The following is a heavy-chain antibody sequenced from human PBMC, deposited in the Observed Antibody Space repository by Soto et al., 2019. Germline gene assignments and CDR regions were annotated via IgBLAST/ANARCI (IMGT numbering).Heavy chain of an antibody. D-gene: IGHD2-21*01. CDR2: IYLSGST. Sequence: PSETLSLTCAVSGYSISSRYYWGWIRQPPGKGLEWIGSIYLSGSTYYNPSLKSRVTISVDTSKKQFSLKLTSVTAADTALYYCARSDRYGGPLDAWGPGTKVTVSS. V-gene: IGHV4-38-2*01. J-gene: IGHJ6*02. CDR1: GYSISSRYY. CDR3: ARSDRYGGPLDA.